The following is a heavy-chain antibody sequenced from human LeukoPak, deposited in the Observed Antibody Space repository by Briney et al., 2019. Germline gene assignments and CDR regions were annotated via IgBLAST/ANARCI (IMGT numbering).Heavy chain of an antibody. CDR3: ARQEARNYYYEGLDY. CDR1: GFTFDEYA. V-gene: IGHV3-43D*03. J-gene: IGHJ4*02. CDR2: VNWDGSRT. D-gene: IGHD3-22*01. Sequence: GGSLRLSCAASGFTFDEYAMTWVRQAPGKGLEWVSLVNWDGSRTYYADSVKGRFTIDRDNSKNTVYLHMNSLRPDDTAIYFCARQEARNYYYEGLDYWGQGNLVTVSS.